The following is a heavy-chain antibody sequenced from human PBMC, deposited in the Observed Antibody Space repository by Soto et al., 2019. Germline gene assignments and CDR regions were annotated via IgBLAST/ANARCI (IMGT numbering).Heavy chain of an antibody. Sequence: PGGSIELSCAASGFTFCTYAIAGSRQAPGNGLEWVAVISYDGSNKYYADSVKGRFTISRDNSKNTLYLQMNSLRVEDSAVYYCAKNDITVAGQDYWGPGTLVTVSS. J-gene: IGHJ4*02. CDR3: AKNDITVAGQDY. CDR2: ISYDGSNK. D-gene: IGHD6-19*01. V-gene: IGHV3-30-3*02. CDR1: GFTFCTYA.